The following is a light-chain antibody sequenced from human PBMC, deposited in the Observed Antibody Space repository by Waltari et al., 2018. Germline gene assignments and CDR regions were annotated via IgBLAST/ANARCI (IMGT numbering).Light chain of an antibody. J-gene: IGKJ4*01. V-gene: IGKV1-39*01. Sequence: DIQMTQSPSSLSASVGDRVTITCRASQSLNSYLILYQQKPGKAPKLLIYAASNLQSGVPSRFSGSESGTDFTLTISSLQPEDFATYYCQQSYRTAALTFGGGTKVEIK. CDR2: AAS. CDR3: QQSYRTAALT. CDR1: QSLNSY.